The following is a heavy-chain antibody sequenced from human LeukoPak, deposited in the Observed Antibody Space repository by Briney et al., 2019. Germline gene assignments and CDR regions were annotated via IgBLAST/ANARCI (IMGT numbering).Heavy chain of an antibody. CDR3: ARGGYYDFWSYYYYGMDV. D-gene: IGHD3-3*01. CDR2: INPSGGST. CDR1: GYTFTSYY. V-gene: IGHV1-46*01. Sequence: ASVKVSCKASGYTFTSYYMHWVRQAPGQGLEWMGIINPSGGSTSYAQKFQGRVTMTRDTSISTAYMELSRLRSDDTAVYYCARGGYYDFWSYYYYGMDVWGQGTTVTVSS. J-gene: IGHJ6*02.